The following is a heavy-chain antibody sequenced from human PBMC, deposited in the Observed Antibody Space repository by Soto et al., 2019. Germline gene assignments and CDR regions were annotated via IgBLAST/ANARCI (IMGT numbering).Heavy chain of an antibody. CDR1: GYTFTSYD. Sequence: GASVKVSCKASGYTFTSYDINWVRQATGQGLEWMGWMNPNSGNTGYAQKFQGRVTMTRNTSISTAYMELSSLRSEDTAVYYCALGVAAIEYFQHWGQGTLVTVSS. V-gene: IGHV1-8*01. D-gene: IGHD2-15*01. CDR3: ALGVAAIEYFQH. J-gene: IGHJ1*01. CDR2: MNPNSGNT.